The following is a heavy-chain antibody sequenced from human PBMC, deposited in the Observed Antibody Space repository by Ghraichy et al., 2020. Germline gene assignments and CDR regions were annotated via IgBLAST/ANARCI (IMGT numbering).Heavy chain of an antibody. D-gene: IGHD6-13*01. CDR2: INSDGSST. Sequence: GGSLRLSCAASGFTFSSYWMHWVRQAPGKGLVWVSRINSDGSSTSHADSVKGRFTISRDNAKNTLYLQMNSLRAEDTAVYYCAREIGSSWFAHYHYGMDVWGQGTTVTVSS. J-gene: IGHJ6*02. CDR3: AREIGSSWFAHYHYGMDV. CDR1: GFTFSSYW. V-gene: IGHV3-74*01.